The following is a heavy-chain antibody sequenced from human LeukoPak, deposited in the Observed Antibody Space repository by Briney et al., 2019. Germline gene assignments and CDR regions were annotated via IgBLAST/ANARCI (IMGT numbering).Heavy chain of an antibody. CDR2: IRSGDTI. J-gene: IGHJ3*02. Sequence: HPGGSLRLSCAASGFAFSTYSMNWVRQAPGKGLEWVSYIRSGDTIYYADSVKGRFTISRDNAKNSLYLQMNSLRAEDTAVYYCAKTAVAGPFDIWGQGTMVTVSS. V-gene: IGHV3-48*04. D-gene: IGHD6-19*01. CDR1: GFAFSTYS. CDR3: AKTAVAGPFDI.